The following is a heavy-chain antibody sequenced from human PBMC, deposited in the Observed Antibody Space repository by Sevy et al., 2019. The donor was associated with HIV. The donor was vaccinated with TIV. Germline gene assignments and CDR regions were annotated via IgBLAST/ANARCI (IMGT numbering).Heavy chain of an antibody. V-gene: IGHV3-30-3*01. CDR1: GFTFSSYC. Sequence: GGSLRLSCAASGFTFSSYCMHWVRQAPGKGLEWVAVTSYDGSKKYYADSVKGRFTISRDNSRTTLYLEMNSLRAEDTAVYYCARDGGGYYYDSSGYYHDAFDIWDLGTMVTVSS. CDR3: ARDGGGYYYDSSGYYHDAFDI. D-gene: IGHD3-22*01. CDR2: TSYDGSKK. J-gene: IGHJ3*02.